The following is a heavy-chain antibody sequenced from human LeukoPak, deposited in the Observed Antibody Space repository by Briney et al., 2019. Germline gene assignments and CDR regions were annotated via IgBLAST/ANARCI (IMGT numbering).Heavy chain of an antibody. V-gene: IGHV4-4*07. CDR3: ARTKRDYYDSSGYYFDH. Sequence: SETLSLTCTVSGGSISSYYWSWIRQPAGKGLEWFGRIYTSGSTNYNPSLKSRVTISADTSKNQFSLKLSSVTAADTAVYYCARTKRDYYDSSGYYFDHWGQGTLVTVSS. CDR2: IYTSGST. J-gene: IGHJ4*02. CDR1: GGSISSYY. D-gene: IGHD3-22*01.